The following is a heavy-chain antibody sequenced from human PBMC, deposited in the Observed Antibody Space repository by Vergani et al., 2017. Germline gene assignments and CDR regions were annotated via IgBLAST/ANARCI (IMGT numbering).Heavy chain of an antibody. CDR1: GYTFTSYA. D-gene: IGHD6-6*01. CDR3: AREFSSSSGYYYYYYGMDV. Sequence: QVQLVQSGAEVKKPGASVKVSCKASGYTFTSYAMHWVRQAPGQRLEWMGWINTGNGNTKYSQKFQGRVTITRDTSASTAYMELSSLRSEDTAVYYCAREFSSSSGYYYYYYGMDVWGQGP. V-gene: IGHV1-3*04. J-gene: IGHJ6*02. CDR2: INTGNGNT.